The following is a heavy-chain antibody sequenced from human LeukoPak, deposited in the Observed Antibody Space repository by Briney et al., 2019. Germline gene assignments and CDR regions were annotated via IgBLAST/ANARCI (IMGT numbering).Heavy chain of an antibody. CDR1: GFTFSSYG. V-gene: IGHV3-30*02. CDR3: ARVRIAAAGTPHFNWFDP. Sequence: GGSLRLTCTASGFTFSSYGMHWVRQAPGKGLEWVAFIRYDGSNKYYADSVKGRFTISRDNSKNTLYLQMNSLRSEDTAVYYCARVRIAAAGTPHFNWFDPWGQGTLVTVSS. J-gene: IGHJ5*02. CDR2: IRYDGSNK. D-gene: IGHD6-13*01.